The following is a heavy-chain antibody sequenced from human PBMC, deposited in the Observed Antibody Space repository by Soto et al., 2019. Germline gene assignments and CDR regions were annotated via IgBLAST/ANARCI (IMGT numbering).Heavy chain of an antibody. D-gene: IGHD5-12*01. CDR1: GYTFKSYD. V-gene: IGHV1-18*04. J-gene: IGHJ6*02. CDR2: IRGHNGKA. CDR3: ARKGYIGNFAMDV. Sequence: ASVKVSCKSSGYTFKSYDVMWVRKAPGQGLEWMGWIRGHNGKADYAENFQGRVIMTTDTSTATASMDLRGLRSDDTAVYYCARKGYIGNFAMDVWGQGTTVTVS.